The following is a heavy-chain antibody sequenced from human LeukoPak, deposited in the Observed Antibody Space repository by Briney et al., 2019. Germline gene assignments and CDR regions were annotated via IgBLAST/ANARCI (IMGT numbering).Heavy chain of an antibody. D-gene: IGHD3-16*01. Sequence: ASVKVSCKVSGYTLTELSMHWVRQAPGKGLEWMGGFDPEDGGTIYAQKFQGRVTITADKSTSTAYMELSSLRSEDTAVYYCARVSSELRSLRDWGQGTLVTVSS. CDR1: GYTLTELS. CDR3: ARVSSELRSLRD. V-gene: IGHV1-24*01. CDR2: FDPEDGGT. J-gene: IGHJ4*02.